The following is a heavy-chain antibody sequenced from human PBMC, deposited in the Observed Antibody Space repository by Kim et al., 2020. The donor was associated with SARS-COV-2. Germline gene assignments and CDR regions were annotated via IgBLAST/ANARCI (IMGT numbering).Heavy chain of an antibody. CDR3: VRAEGRDLQWLV. V-gene: IGHV1-8*01. J-gene: IGHJ6*02. Sequence: ASVKVSCKDSGNTFTSYDIHWVRQGRGQGPEWMGWMNPTNGNTGYAQKFQGRISMTTATSTRTAYMELTGLTSDDTAVYYCVRAEGRDLQWLVWGHGTTV. D-gene: IGHD3-3*01. CDR2: MNPTNGNT. CDR1: GNTFTSYD.